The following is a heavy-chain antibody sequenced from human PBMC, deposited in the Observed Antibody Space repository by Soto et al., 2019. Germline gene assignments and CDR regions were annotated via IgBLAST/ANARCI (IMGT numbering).Heavy chain of an antibody. D-gene: IGHD3-10*01. V-gene: IGHV1-2*04. J-gene: IGHJ5*02. CDR3: ARGLWFGESLPTLNWFDP. CDR2: INPNSGGT. Sequence: ASVKVSCKASGYTFTGYYMHWVRQAPGQGLEWMGWINPNSGGTNYAQKFQGWVTMTRDTSISTAYMELSRLRSDDTAVYYCARGLWFGESLPTLNWFDPWGQGTLVTVSS. CDR1: GYTFTGYY.